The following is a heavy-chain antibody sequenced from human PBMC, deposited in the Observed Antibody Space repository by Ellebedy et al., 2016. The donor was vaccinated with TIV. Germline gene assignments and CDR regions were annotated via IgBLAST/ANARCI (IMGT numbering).Heavy chain of an antibody. D-gene: IGHD3-3*01. CDR1: GYTFTGYY. Sequence: AASVKVSCKASGYTFTGYYMHWARQAPGQGLEWMGWINTNSGGTNYAQQFQGWVTMTRDTSISTAYMELSRLRSDDTAVYYCARDPYDFWSGYYIFPLGVDYYYGMDVWGQGTTVTVSS. CDR3: ARDPYDFWSGYYIFPLGVDYYYGMDV. J-gene: IGHJ6*02. CDR2: INTNSGGT. V-gene: IGHV1-2*04.